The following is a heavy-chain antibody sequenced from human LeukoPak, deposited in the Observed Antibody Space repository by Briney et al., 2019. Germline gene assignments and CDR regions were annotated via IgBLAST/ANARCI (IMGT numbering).Heavy chain of an antibody. CDR3: ARGDFWSGEKPYGMDV. J-gene: IGHJ6*02. CDR1: GFTFSSYS. CDR2: INSDGSST. Sequence: GGSLRLSCAASGFTFSSYSMNWVRQAPGKGLVWVSRINSDGSSTSYADSVKGRFTISRDNAKNTLYLQMNSLRAEDTAVYYCARGDFWSGEKPYGMDVWGQGTTVTVSS. D-gene: IGHD3-3*01. V-gene: IGHV3-74*01.